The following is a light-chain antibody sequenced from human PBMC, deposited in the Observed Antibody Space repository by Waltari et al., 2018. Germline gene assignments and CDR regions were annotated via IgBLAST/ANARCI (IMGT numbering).Light chain of an antibody. CDR2: GAS. CDR3: QQYGSSPPIT. J-gene: IGKJ5*01. V-gene: IGKV3-20*01. Sequence: EIVLTQSPGTLSLSPGERATLSCRASPSVTSSYLAWYQQKPGQAPRLLIYGASRRATGIPDRFSGSGSGTDFTLTISRLEPEDLAVYYCQQYGSSPPITFGQGTRLEIK. CDR1: PSVTSSY.